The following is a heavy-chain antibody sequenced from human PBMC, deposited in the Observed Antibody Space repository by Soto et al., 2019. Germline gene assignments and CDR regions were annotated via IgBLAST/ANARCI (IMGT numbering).Heavy chain of an antibody. V-gene: IGHV3-9*01. J-gene: IGHJ6*02. CDR3: AKDRGSGSYYLNYYYYYGMDV. D-gene: IGHD3-10*01. CDR1: GFTFDDYA. CDR2: ISWNSGSI. Sequence: LRLSCAASGFTFDDYAMHWVRQAPGKGLEWVSGISWNSGSIGYADSVKGRFTISRDNAKNSLYLQMNSLRAEDTALYYCAKDRGSGSYYLNYYYYYGMDVWGQGTTVTVSS.